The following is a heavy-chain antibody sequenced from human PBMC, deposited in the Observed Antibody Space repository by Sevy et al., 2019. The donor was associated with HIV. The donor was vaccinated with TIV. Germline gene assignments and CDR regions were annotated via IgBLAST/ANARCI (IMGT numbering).Heavy chain of an antibody. CDR3: ARPMGLKVGVDFGTYDI. Sequence: GESLKISCKASRYSFTSYWIDWVRQMPGKGLERMGTIYPGSSDTRYRPSVQGQVTISADKSITNPNVQWSSLKASGTAMYYCARPMGLKVGVDFGTYDIWGQGTMVTVS. V-gene: IGHV5-51*01. CDR2: IYPGSSDT. D-gene: IGHD2-8*01. CDR1: RYSFTSYW. J-gene: IGHJ3*02.